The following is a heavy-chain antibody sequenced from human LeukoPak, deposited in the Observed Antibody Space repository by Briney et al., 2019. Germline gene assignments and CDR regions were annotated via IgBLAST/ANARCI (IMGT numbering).Heavy chain of an antibody. CDR3: ASYRVTDY. D-gene: IGHD1-26*01. Sequence: PGGSLRLSCAASGFTFDDYAMHWVRQAPGKGLEWVSSISWNSGSIGYADSVKGRFTISRDNSKNTLYLQMNSLRAEDTAVYYCASYRVTDYWGQGTLVTVSS. J-gene: IGHJ4*02. CDR1: GFTFDDYA. V-gene: IGHV3-9*01. CDR2: ISWNSGSI.